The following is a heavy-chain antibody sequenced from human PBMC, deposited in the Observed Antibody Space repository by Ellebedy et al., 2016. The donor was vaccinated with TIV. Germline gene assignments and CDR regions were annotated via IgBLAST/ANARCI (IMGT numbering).Heavy chain of an antibody. V-gene: IGHV4-34*01. CDR3: ARVGPRRGYGGYDLDF. CDR1: GGSFSANY. J-gene: IGHJ4*02. D-gene: IGHD5-12*01. Sequence: SETLSLXXVVYGGSFSANYWSWIRQSPGKGLEWIGEINHSGSSNYNPSLKSRVIMSVDTSKNQFSLKLSSVTAADTAVYYCARVGPRRGYGGYDLDFWGQGTLVTVSS. CDR2: INHSGSS.